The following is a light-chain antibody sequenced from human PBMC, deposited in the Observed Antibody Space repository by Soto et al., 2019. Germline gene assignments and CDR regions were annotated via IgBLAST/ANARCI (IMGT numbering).Light chain of an antibody. CDR2: DAS. Sequence: EIVLTQSPATLSLSPGERATLSCRASQSVSSYLAWYQQKPGQAPRLLIYDASNRATGIPARFSGSGSGTDFSLTISSLEPEDFAFYYCQQRSNWAELTFGGGTKVEIK. V-gene: IGKV3-11*01. CDR3: QQRSNWAELT. J-gene: IGKJ4*01. CDR1: QSVSSY.